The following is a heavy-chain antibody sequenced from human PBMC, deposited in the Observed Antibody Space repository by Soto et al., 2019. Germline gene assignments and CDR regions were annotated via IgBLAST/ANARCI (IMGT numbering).Heavy chain of an antibody. CDR1: GFTFSSYD. J-gene: IGHJ4*02. V-gene: IGHV3-13*01. Sequence: EVQLVESGGGLVQPGGSLRLSCAASGFTFSSYDMHWVRQVTGKGLEWVSAIGAAGDTYYPDSVKGRFTISRENAKNSLYLQMNSLRAEDTAVYYCASGGWGNSWYEGGSRIDYWGQGTLVTVSS. D-gene: IGHD6-13*01. CDR2: IGAAGDT. CDR3: ASGGWGNSWYEGGSRIDY.